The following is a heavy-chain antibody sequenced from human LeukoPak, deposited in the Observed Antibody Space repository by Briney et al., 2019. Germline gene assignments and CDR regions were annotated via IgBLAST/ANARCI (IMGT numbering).Heavy chain of an antibody. Sequence: RGGPLRLSCAPSGFPFSSYAMSWVRQAPGEGLEWVSSLSGSGDNTYYADSVKGRFTISRDNSKNTLYLQMNSLRVEDTAVYYGAKDLTGTTRGDTLDIWGQGTMVTVSS. J-gene: IGHJ3*02. CDR2: LSGSGDNT. CDR3: AKDLTGTTRGDTLDI. D-gene: IGHD4-17*01. CDR1: GFPFSSYA. V-gene: IGHV3-23*01.